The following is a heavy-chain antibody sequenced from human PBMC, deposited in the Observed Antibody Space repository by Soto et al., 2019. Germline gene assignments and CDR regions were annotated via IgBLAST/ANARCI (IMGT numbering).Heavy chain of an antibody. J-gene: IGHJ3*02. CDR2: INYSGST. CDR1: GGSFSGYY. V-gene: IGHV4-34*01. D-gene: IGHD3-22*01. CDR3: ARQTDSYYTFDAFDI. Sequence: SEILSLTCAVYGGSFSGYYWSWIRQPPGKGLEWIGEINYSGSTNYNPSLESRVTISVDTSKNQFSLKLSSVTAADTAVYYCARQTDSYYTFDAFDIWGQGTMVTVSS.